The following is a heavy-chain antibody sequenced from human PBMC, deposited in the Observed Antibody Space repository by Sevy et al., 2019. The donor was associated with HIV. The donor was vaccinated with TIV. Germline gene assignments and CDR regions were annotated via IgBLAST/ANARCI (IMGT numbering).Heavy chain of an antibody. Sequence: GGSLRLSCAASGFTFSSYAMSWVRQAPGKGLEWVSAISGSGGSTYYADSVKGRFTISRDNSKNTLYLQMNSLRAEDTAVYYCATPRGTVPAATRTDWYFDLWGRGTLVTVSS. J-gene: IGHJ2*01. CDR3: ATPRGTVPAATRTDWYFDL. CDR2: ISGSGGST. V-gene: IGHV3-23*01. CDR1: GFTFSSYA. D-gene: IGHD2-2*01.